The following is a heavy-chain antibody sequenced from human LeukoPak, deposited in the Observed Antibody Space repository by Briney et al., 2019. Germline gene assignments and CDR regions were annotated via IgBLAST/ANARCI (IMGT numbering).Heavy chain of an antibody. D-gene: IGHD6-13*01. Sequence: ASVKVSCKASGGTFSSYAISGVRQAPGQGLEWMGRIIPILGIANYAQKFQGRVTITADKSTSTAYMEMSSLRSEETDVYYCAREARFGYSSSYRPFDYWGQGTLVTVSS. CDR3: AREARFGYSSSYRPFDY. CDR2: IIPILGIA. CDR1: GGTFSSYA. J-gene: IGHJ4*02. V-gene: IGHV1-69*04.